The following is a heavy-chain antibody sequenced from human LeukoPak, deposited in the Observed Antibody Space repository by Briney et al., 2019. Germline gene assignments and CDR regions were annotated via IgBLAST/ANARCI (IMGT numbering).Heavy chain of an antibody. V-gene: IGHV4-39*01. D-gene: IGHD1-26*01. Sequence: PSETLPLTCTVSGGSISSSSYYWGWIRQPPGKGLEWIGSIYYSGSTYYNPSLKSRVTISVDTSKNQFSLKLSSVTAADTAVYYCARHREWENWFDPWGQGTLVTVSS. J-gene: IGHJ5*02. CDR3: ARHREWENWFDP. CDR2: IYYSGST. CDR1: GGSISSSSYY.